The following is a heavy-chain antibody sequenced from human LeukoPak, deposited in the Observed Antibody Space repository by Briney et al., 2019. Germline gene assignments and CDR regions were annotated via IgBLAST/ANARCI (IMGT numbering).Heavy chain of an antibody. CDR1: VFTFSSSG. J-gene: IGHJ4*02. Sequence: GASLRLSCAASVFTFSSSGLGWVRHAPGKGLECVSAIGTGVNNVYYADSVKGRFTISRDNSKNTLYLQMNSLRAEDTAVYYCAKTGPYYFDDWGQGILVTVSS. V-gene: IGHV3-23*01. D-gene: IGHD1-1*01. CDR3: AKTGPYYFDD. CDR2: IGTGVNNV.